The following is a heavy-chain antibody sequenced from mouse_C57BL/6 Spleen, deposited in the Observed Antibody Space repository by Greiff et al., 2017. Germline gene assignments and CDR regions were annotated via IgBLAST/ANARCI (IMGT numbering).Heavy chain of an antibody. CDR3: ARGDYYGSSYFDV. J-gene: IGHJ1*03. CDR1: GFNIKNTY. CDR2: IDPANGNT. V-gene: IGHV14-3*01. D-gene: IGHD1-1*01. Sequence: EVMLVESVAELVRPGASVKLSCTASGFNIKNTYMHWVKQRPEQGLEWIGRIDPANGNTKYAPKFQGKATITADTSSNTAYLQLSSLTSEDTAIYYCARGDYYGSSYFDVWGTGTTVTVSS.